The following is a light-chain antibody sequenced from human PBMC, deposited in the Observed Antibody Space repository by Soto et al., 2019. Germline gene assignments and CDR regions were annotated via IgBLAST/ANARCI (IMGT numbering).Light chain of an antibody. V-gene: IGKV3-15*01. J-gene: IGKJ1*01. CDR2: GAS. Sequence: EVMITESPATVSVGAGGIATLSCRASQSVSSNLAWYQQKPGQAPRLLIYGASTRAAGIPARFSGSGSGTEFTLTISTLQSQDFAVYYCQQHNNWRTFGQGTKVDIK. CDR1: QSVSSN. CDR3: QQHNNWRT.